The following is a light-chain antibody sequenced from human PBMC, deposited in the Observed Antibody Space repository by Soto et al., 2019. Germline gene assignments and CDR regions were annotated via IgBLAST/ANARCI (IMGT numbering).Light chain of an antibody. CDR3: QQSNRYPLT. Sequence: DIQLTQSPSFLSASVGDRVTITCRASQGISSYLAWYQQKPGKAPNLLIYDISTLQSGVPSRFSGGVSGTEFTLTISSLQPEDFATYYCQQSNRYPLTFGGGTKVEI. J-gene: IGKJ4*01. V-gene: IGKV1-9*01. CDR2: DIS. CDR1: QGISSY.